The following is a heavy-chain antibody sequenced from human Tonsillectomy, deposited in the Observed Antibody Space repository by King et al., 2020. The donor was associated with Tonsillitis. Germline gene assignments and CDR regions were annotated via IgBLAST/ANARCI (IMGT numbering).Heavy chain of an antibody. CDR3: ARVDIVVVPAALSYFDL. D-gene: IGHD2-2*01. V-gene: IGHV4-34*01. CDR2: INHSGST. Sequence: VQLQQWGAGLLKPSETPSLTCAVYGGSFSGYYWSWIRQPPGKGLEWIGEINHSGSTNYNPSLTSRVTVSVDTSKNQFSLKLSSVTAADTAVYYCARVDIVVVPAALSYFDLWGRGTLVTVSS. J-gene: IGHJ2*01. CDR1: GGSFSGYY.